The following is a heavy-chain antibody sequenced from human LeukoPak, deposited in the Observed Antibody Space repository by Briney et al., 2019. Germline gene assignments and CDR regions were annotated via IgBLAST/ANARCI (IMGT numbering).Heavy chain of an antibody. CDR3: VKVRGRARVGYCDY. CDR1: GFTFSSSW. CDR2: INKDGSVT. Sequence: GGSLRLSCAASGFTFSSSWIHWVRQAPGKGLVWVSRINKDGSVTDYAESVKGRFSISRDNAKNTLYLQMNSLRVEDTAIYYCVKVRGRARVGYCDYWGQGTLVTVSS. V-gene: IGHV3-74*01. D-gene: IGHD1-26*01. J-gene: IGHJ4*02.